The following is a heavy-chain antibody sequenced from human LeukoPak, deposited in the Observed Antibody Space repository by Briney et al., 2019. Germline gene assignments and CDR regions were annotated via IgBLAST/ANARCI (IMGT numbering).Heavy chain of an antibody. J-gene: IGHJ6*02. CDR2: ISSGGSTM. CDR1: GFTFRSYE. CDR3: ARPWVTDGDNGYYYFYGIYV. Sequence: QPGGSLIHSCAASGFTFRSYEMNWVRQAPGKGLEWVSYISSGGSTMYYADSVKGRFTISRDNANNSLYLHMSSLSAEDTAVYYCARPWVTDGDNGYYYFYGIYVWGQGTTVTVSS. V-gene: IGHV3-48*03. D-gene: IGHD5-24*01.